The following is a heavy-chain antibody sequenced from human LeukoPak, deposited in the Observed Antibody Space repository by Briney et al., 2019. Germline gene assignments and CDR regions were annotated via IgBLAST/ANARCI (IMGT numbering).Heavy chain of an antibody. CDR1: GGTFISYA. J-gene: IGHJ4*02. CDR3: ARDGAGTGAFDY. D-gene: IGHD3/OR15-3a*01. Sequence: SVKVSCKASGGTFISYAISWVRQAPGQGLEWMGGIIPIFGTANYAQKFQGRVTITTDESTSTAYMELSSLRSEDTAVYYCARDGAGTGAFDYWGQGTLVTVSA. V-gene: IGHV1-69*05. CDR2: IIPIFGTA.